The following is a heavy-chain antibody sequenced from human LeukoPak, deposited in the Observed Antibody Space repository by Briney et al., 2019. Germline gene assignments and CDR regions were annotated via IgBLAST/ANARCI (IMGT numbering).Heavy chain of an antibody. D-gene: IGHD3-10*01. CDR3: ARDRITMVRGALRYYGMDV. V-gene: IGHV4-59*01. Sequence: SETLSLACTVSGGSISSYYWGWIRQPPGKGLEWIGYIYYSGTTNYNPSLKSRVTISVDTSKNQFSLKLNSVTAADTAVYYCARDRITMVRGALRYYGMDVWGQGTTVTVSS. CDR1: GGSISSYY. J-gene: IGHJ6*02. CDR2: IYYSGTT.